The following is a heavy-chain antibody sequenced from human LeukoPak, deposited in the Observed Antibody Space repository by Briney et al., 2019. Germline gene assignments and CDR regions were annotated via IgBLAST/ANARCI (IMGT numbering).Heavy chain of an antibody. CDR3: ARHRSTFSYGMDV. V-gene: IGHV4-59*08. D-gene: IGHD2-15*01. Sequence: SETLSLTCTVFGDSISSYYWSWIRQPPGKGLEWIGYVYSSGSTNYNPSLKSRVAISVDTSKNQFSLKLSSVTAADTAVYYCARHRSTFSYGMDVWGQGTTVTVFS. J-gene: IGHJ6*02. CDR2: VYSSGST. CDR1: GDSISSYY.